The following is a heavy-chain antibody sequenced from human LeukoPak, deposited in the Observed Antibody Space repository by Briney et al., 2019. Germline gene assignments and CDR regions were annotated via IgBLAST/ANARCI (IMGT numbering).Heavy chain of an antibody. J-gene: IGHJ4*02. Sequence: ASVTVSCKASGYTFTSYYMHWVRQAPGQGLEWMGIINPSGGSTSYAQKFQGRVTMTRDTSTSTVYMELSSLRSEDTAVYYCARSGTSYYFDYWGQGTLVTVSS. CDR3: ARSGTSYYFDY. D-gene: IGHD1-1*01. V-gene: IGHV1-46*01. CDR1: GYTFTSYY. CDR2: INPSGGST.